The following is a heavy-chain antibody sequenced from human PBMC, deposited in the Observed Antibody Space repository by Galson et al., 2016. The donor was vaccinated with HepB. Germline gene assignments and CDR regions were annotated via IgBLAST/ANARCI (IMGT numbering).Heavy chain of an antibody. Sequence: PALVKPTQTLTLTCTFSGFSLDTRGMCVGWLRQPPGKALEWLARIDWDDDKYYNTSLRTRLTISRDTSKNQVVLTMTNMDPLDTATYYCARIRFGSGTSPYYYDSWGQGTLVTVSS. D-gene: IGHD3-22*01. CDR1: GFSLDTRGMC. CDR2: IDWDDDK. CDR3: ARIRFGSGTSPYYYDS. V-gene: IGHV2-70*11. J-gene: IGHJ5*01.